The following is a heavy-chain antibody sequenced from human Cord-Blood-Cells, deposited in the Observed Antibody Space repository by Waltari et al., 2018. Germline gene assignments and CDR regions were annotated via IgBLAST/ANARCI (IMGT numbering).Heavy chain of an antibody. CDR2: ISYDGSNK. CDR1: GFTFSSYG. J-gene: IGHJ4*02. Sequence: QVQLVESGGGVVQPGRSLRLSCAASGFTFSSYGMHWVRQAPGKGREWVAVISYDGSNKYYADSVKGRFTISRDNSKNTLYLQMNSLRAEDTAVYYCAKDTTYSSSSGDYWGQGTLVTVSS. V-gene: IGHV3-30*18. CDR3: AKDTTYSSSSGDY. D-gene: IGHD6-6*01.